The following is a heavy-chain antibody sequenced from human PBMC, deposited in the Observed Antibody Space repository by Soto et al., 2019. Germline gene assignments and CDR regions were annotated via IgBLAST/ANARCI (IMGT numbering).Heavy chain of an antibody. CDR3: ARISSTETYFDY. CDR1: GGSFSGYY. CDR2: INQSGST. Sequence: QVQLQQWGAGLLKPSETLSLTCAVYGGSFSGYYWSWIRQPPGKGLEWIGEINQSGSTNYNPSLKSRVTISVDTSKNQFSLKLSSVTAADTAVYYCARISSTETYFDYCGQGTLVTVSS. V-gene: IGHV4-34*01. J-gene: IGHJ4*02.